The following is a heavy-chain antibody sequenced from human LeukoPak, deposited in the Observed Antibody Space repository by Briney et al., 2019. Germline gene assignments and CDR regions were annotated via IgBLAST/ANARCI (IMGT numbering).Heavy chain of an antibody. J-gene: IGHJ6*03. V-gene: IGHV3-23*01. Sequence: GGSLRLSCAASGFTFSSYAMSWVRQAPGKGLEWVSTISGSGVSTYYGDSVKGRFTISRDNSKNTLYLQMNGLRAEDTAIYYCAKNGDRGAYCTGGTCYPYFYYYMDVWGKGTTVTI. CDR1: GFTFSSYA. CDR2: ISGSGVST. CDR3: AKNGDRGAYCTGGTCYPYFYYYMDV. D-gene: IGHD2-15*01.